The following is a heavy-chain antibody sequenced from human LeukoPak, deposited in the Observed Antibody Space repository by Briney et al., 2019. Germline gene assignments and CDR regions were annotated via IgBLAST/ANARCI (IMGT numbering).Heavy chain of an antibody. V-gene: IGHV1-8*01. CDR1: GYTFTSYD. CDR3: ARAAAGYCSGGSCYHND. D-gene: IGHD2-15*01. J-gene: IGHJ4*02. Sequence: ASVKVSCKASGYTFTSYDINWVRQATGQGLEWMGWMNPNSGNTGYAQKFQGRVTMTRNTSTSTAYMELSSLRSEDTAVYYRARAAAGYCSGGSCYHNDWGQGTLVTVSS. CDR2: MNPNSGNT.